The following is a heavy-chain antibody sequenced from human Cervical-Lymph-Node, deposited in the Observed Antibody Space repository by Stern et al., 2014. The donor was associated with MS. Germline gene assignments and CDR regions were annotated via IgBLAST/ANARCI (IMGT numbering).Heavy chain of an antibody. J-gene: IGHJ1*01. V-gene: IGHV1-69*01. CDR2: IIPIFGTA. Sequence: QVQLEESGAEVKKPGSSVKVSCKASGGTFSSYAISWVRQAPGQGLEWMGGIIPIFGTANYAQKFQGGLTLTADDTTRPAYKELSSLRSEDTAVYYCARGPNGGEGKSVLQHWGQGTLVTVSS. D-gene: IGHD2-8*01. CDR1: GGTFSSYA. CDR3: ARGPNGGEGKSVLQH.